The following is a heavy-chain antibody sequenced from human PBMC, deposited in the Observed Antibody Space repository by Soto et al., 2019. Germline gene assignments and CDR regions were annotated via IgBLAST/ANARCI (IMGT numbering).Heavy chain of an antibody. V-gene: IGHV3-23*01. J-gene: IGHJ3*01. Sequence: GGSLRLSCAASGFTFSSYAMSWVRQAPGKGLEWVSSISGSGGGTYYADSVKGRFTISRDNSKNTLYLQISSLRADDTAVYFCTKALYGRSTSSYSGGDALHSWGHGT. CDR2: ISGSGGGT. CDR1: GFTFSSYA. D-gene: IGHD2-2*01. CDR3: TKALYGRSTSSYSGGDALHS.